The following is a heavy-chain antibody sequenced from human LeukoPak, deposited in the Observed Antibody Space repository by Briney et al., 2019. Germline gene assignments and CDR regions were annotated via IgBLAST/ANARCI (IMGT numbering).Heavy chain of an antibody. CDR3: ARDKSGPTAHYDVFDI. V-gene: IGHV4-59*01. D-gene: IGHD4/OR15-4a*01. J-gene: IGHJ3*02. Sequence: SETLSLTCTLSGLSISNNYWNWHWIRQPQGRGLEWIGYIYYSGSTNYNPSLRSRLTIAVDKSNNQVSLKLSSVTAADTAMYYCARDKSGPTAHYDVFDIWGQGTMVTVSS. CDR1: GLSISNNY. CDR2: IYYSGST.